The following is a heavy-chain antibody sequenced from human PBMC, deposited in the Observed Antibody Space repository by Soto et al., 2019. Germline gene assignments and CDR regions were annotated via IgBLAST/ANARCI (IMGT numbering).Heavy chain of an antibody. CDR3: ARYSTAWYGLDY. D-gene: IGHD6-19*01. CDR2: IYWDDDK. V-gene: IGHV2-5*02. Sequence: QITLKESGPTLVKPTQTLTLTCTFSGFSLTTSGVGVGWIRQPPGKALEWLALIYWDDDKRYTPSLKSRLTTXNGXSKNHVVLTMPNMDPVDTGTYYCARYSTAWYGLDYWGQGTLVTVSS. CDR1: GFSLTTSGVG. J-gene: IGHJ4*02.